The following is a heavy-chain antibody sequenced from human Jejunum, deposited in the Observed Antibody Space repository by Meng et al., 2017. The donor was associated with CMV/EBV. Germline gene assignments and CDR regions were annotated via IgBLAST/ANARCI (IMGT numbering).Heavy chain of an antibody. CDR2: IFHSGST. CDR1: GASFSNFY. J-gene: IGHJ6*02. CDR3: ARTDYYSYYGMDV. V-gene: IGHV4-59*01. Sequence: TVSGASFSNFYWSWIRQPPGRGLEWIGFIFHSGSTSYNPSLESRVTISVDTSKNQFSLKVSSVTAADTAVYFCARTDYYSYYGMDVWGPGTTVTVSS.